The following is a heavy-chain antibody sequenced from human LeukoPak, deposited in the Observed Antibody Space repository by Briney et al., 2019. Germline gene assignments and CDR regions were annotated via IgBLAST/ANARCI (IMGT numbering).Heavy chain of an antibody. CDR1: GGSINSGDNY. J-gene: IGHJ4*02. Sequence: PSETLSLTCTVSGGSINSGDNYWSWIRQPPGKGLEWIGYIYYSGSTNYNPSLKSRVTISVDTSKNQFSLKLSSVTAADTAVYYCARGRGRMGPFDYWGQGTLVTVSS. CDR3: ARGRGRMGPFDY. CDR2: IYYSGST. D-gene: IGHD2-15*01. V-gene: IGHV4-61*08.